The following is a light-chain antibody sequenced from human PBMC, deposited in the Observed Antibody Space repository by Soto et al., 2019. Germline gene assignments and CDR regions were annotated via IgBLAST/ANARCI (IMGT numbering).Light chain of an antibody. CDR3: QQYNNWPLT. CDR2: GAS. CDR1: QSVSSN. V-gene: IGKV3-15*01. J-gene: IGKJ4*02. Sequence: EIVMTQSPATLSVSPGERAPLSCRACQSVSSNLAWCQQKPGQAPRLLIYGASTRATGIPARFSGSGSGTEFTLTISSLQSEDFAVYYCQQYNNWPLTFGGGNKVEIK.